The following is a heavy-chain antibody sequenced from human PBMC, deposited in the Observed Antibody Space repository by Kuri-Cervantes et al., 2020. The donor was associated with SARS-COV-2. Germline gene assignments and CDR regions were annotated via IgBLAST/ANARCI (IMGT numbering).Heavy chain of an antibody. J-gene: IGHJ3*02. CDR3: ATYPANWGEGGAFDI. D-gene: IGHD7-27*01. V-gene: IGHV1-24*01. CDR2: FDPEDGET. CDR1: GYTLTELS. Sequence: ASVKVSCKVSGYTLTELSMHWVRQAPGKGLEWMGGFDPEDGETIYAQKFQGRVTMTEDTSTDTAYMELSSLRPEDTAVYYCATYPANWGEGGAFDIWGQGTMVTVSS.